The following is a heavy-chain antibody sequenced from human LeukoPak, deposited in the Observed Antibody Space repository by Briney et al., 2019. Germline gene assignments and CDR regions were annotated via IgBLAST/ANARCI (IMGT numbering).Heavy chain of an antibody. CDR1: GGSISSYY. J-gene: IGHJ4*02. D-gene: IGHD5-12*01. CDR2: IYYSGST. Sequence: PSETLSLTCTVSGGSISSYYWSWIRQPPGKGLEWIGYIYYSGSTNYNPSLKSRVTISVDTSKNQFSLKLSSVTAADTAVYYCARVLYSGYDLRDYWGQGTLVTVSS. CDR3: ARVLYSGYDLRDY. V-gene: IGHV4-59*08.